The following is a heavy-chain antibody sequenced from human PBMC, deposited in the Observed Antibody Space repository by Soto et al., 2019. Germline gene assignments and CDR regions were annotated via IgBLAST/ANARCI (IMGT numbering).Heavy chain of an antibody. V-gene: IGHV3-23*01. CDR3: ANQCVFDTQPYNMDV. CDR2: ISGSGGST. D-gene: IGHD3-10*02. CDR1: GFTFSSYA. Sequence: EVQLLESGGGLVQPGGSLRLSCAASGFTFSSYAMSWVRQAPGKGLEWVAAISGSGGSTYYADSVKGRFTISRDNSKNTLYLQMNSLRAEDTAVYYCANQCVFDTQPYNMDVWGKGTTVTVSS. J-gene: IGHJ6*03.